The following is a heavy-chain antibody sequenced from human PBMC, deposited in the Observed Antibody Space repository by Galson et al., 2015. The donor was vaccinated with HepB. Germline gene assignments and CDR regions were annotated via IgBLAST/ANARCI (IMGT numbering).Heavy chain of an antibody. V-gene: IGHV3-20*01. CDR3: ARGNYDSSGYYYFDY. CDR1: GFTFDDYG. J-gene: IGHJ4*02. Sequence: SLRLSCAASGFTFDDYGMSWVRQAPGKGLEWVSGINWNGGSTGYADSVKGRFTISRDNAKNSLYLQMNSLRAEDTALYHCARGNYDSSGYYYFDYWGQGTLVTVSS. D-gene: IGHD3-22*01. CDR2: INWNGGST.